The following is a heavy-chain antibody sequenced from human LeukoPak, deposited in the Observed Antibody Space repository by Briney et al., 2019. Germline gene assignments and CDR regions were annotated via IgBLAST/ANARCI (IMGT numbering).Heavy chain of an antibody. Sequence: ASVKVSCKASGYTFTSYDINWVRQAPGQGLEWMGWMNPNSGNTGYAQKFQGRVTMTRNTSISTAYMELSSLRSEDTAVYYCARDRTWGIAVASPFDYWGQGTLVTVSS. CDR2: MNPNSGNT. CDR3: ARDRTWGIAVASPFDY. D-gene: IGHD6-19*01. V-gene: IGHV1-8*01. CDR1: GYTFTSYD. J-gene: IGHJ4*02.